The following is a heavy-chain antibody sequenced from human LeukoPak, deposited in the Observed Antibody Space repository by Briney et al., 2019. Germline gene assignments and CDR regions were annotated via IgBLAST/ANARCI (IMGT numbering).Heavy chain of an antibody. D-gene: IGHD1-26*01. V-gene: IGHV4-59*08. CDR3: ARAPPWEIVWFDP. CDR1: GGSISSYY. J-gene: IGHJ5*02. Sequence: PSETLSLTCTVSGGSISSYYWSWTRQPPGKGLEWIGYIYYSGSTNYNPSLKSRVTISVDTTKRQFSLKLSSVTAADTAVYYCARAPPWEIVWFDPWGQGTLVTVSS. CDR2: IYYSGST.